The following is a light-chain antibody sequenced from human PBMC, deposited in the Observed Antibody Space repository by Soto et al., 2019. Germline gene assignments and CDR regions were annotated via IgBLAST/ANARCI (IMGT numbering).Light chain of an antibody. CDR3: QQYAKWPIT. CDR2: GAS. Sequence: EIVMTQSPATLSVSPGERATLSCRASQSVSSNLAWYQQQPGQAPRLLIYGASTRATGIPARFSGSGSGTDFTLTISSLQSEDFAVFYCQQYAKWPITFGQGTRLEIK. J-gene: IGKJ5*01. V-gene: IGKV3-15*01. CDR1: QSVSSN.